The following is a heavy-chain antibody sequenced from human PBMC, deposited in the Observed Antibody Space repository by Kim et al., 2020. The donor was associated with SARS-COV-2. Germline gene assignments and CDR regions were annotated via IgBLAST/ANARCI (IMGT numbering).Heavy chain of an antibody. J-gene: IGHJ4*02. V-gene: IGHV4-31*02. D-gene: IGHD1-26*01. CDR3: ARGREPIVGATNYFDY. Sequence: SLKSRVTISVDTSKNQFSLKLSSVTAAHTAVYYCARGREPIVGATNYFDYWGQGTLVTVSS.